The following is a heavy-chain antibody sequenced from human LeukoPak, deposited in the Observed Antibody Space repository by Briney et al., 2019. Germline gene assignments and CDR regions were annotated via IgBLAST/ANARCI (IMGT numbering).Heavy chain of an antibody. Sequence: SETLSLTCAVSGYSISSGYYWGWIRQPPGKGLEWIGSIYHSGSTYYNPSLKSRVTISVDTSKNQFSLKLSSVTAADTAVYYCAKNIGIAVAGNDYWGQGTLATVSS. V-gene: IGHV4-38-2*01. CDR1: GYSISSGYY. CDR2: IYHSGST. J-gene: IGHJ4*02. D-gene: IGHD6-19*01. CDR3: AKNIGIAVAGNDY.